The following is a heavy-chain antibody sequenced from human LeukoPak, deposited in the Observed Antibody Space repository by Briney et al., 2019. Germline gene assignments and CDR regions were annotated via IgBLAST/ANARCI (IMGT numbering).Heavy chain of an antibody. CDR3: VRDSIAASGSFAF. Sequence: GALRLSCAASGFPFSSYLVSWVRQAPAKGLEWVANIKQDGSEEYYVDSVKGRFTISRDNAKNSLYLQINSLRAEDTAVYYCVRDSIAASGSFAFWGQGTLVTVSS. D-gene: IGHD6-13*01. J-gene: IGHJ4*02. CDR2: IKQDGSEE. CDR1: GFPFSSYL. V-gene: IGHV3-7*01.